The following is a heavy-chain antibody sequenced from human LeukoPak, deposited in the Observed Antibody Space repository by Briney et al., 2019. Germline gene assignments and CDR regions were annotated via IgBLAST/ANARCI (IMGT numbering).Heavy chain of an antibody. J-gene: IGHJ2*01. CDR3: AKDPRLRFLEWPRSWYFDL. V-gene: IGHV3-30*02. Sequence: GGSLRLSCAASGFTFSSYGMHWVRQAPGKGLEWVAFIRYDGSNKYYADSVKGRFTISRDNSKNTLYLQMNSLRAEDTAVYYCAKDPRLRFLEWPRSWYFDLWGRGTLVTVSS. CDR2: IRYDGSNK. CDR1: GFTFSSYG. D-gene: IGHD3-3*01.